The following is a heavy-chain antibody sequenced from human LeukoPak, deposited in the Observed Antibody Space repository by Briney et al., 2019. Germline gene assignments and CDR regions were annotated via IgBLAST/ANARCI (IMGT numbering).Heavy chain of an antibody. CDR3: ARRTTVAPEYHFGS. Sequence: PSVTLSLTCTVSGGSISGYYWTWIRQPPGKGLEWIGYIYHSGNTNYNPSLKSRVTISLDMSKNQFSLKLTSVTAADTAVYYCARRTTVAPEYHFGSWGQGILVTVSS. V-gene: IGHV4-59*08. CDR1: GGSISGYY. D-gene: IGHD1-1*01. J-gene: IGHJ4*02. CDR2: IYHSGNT.